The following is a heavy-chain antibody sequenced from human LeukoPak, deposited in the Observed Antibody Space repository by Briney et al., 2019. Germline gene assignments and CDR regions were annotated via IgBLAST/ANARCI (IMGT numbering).Heavy chain of an antibody. J-gene: IGHJ1*01. CDR2: INPSGGST. CDR3: ARDNRAAAEYFQY. D-gene: IGHD6-13*01. Sequence: ASVKVSCKASGYTFTSYGISWVRQAPGQGLEWMGIINPSGGSTSYAQKFQGRVTMTRDTSTSTVYMELSSLRSEDTAVYYCARDNRAAAEYFQYWGQGTLVTVSS. CDR1: GYTFTSYG. V-gene: IGHV1-46*01.